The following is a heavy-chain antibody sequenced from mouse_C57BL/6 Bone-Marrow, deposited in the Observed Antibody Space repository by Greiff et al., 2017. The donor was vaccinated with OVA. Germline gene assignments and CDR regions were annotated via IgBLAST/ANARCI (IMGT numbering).Heavy chain of an antibody. J-gene: IGHJ2*01. CDR2: IHPNSGST. D-gene: IGHD2-5*01. CDR1: GYTFTSYW. Sequence: VQLQQPGAELVKPGASVKLSCKASGYTFTSYWMHWVKQRPGQGLEWIGMIHPNSGSTNYNEKFKSKATLTVDKSSSTAYMQLSSLTSEDSAVYYCARIGYSNYERGDYWGQGTTLTVSS. V-gene: IGHV1-64*01. CDR3: ARIGYSNYERGDY.